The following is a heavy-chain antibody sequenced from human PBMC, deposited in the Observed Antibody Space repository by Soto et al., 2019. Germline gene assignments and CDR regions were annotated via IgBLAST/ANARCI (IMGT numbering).Heavy chain of an antibody. CDR3: AKDPYPPTVKTRRAYYFDY. V-gene: IGHV3-23*01. CDR1: GFTFSSYA. CDR2: ISGSGGST. Sequence: PGGSLRLSCAASGFTFSSYAMSWVRQAPGKGLEWVSAISGSGGSTYYADSVKGRFTISRDNSKNTLYLQMNSLRAEDTAVYYCAKDPYPPTVKTRRAYYFDYWGQGTLVTVSS. D-gene: IGHD4-17*01. J-gene: IGHJ4*02.